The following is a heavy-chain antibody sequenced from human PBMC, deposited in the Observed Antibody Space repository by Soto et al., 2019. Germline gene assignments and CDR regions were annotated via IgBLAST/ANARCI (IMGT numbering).Heavy chain of an antibody. CDR3: ARDQYYDSSGSYYFDY. Sequence: WASVKVSCKASGYTFTSYYMHWVRQAPGQGLEWMGIINPSGGSTSYAQKFQGRVTMTRDTSTSTVYMELSSLRSEDTAVYYCARDQYYDSSGSYYFDYWGQGTLVTVSS. V-gene: IGHV1-46*01. CDR1: GYTFTSYY. D-gene: IGHD3-22*01. CDR2: INPSGGST. J-gene: IGHJ4*02.